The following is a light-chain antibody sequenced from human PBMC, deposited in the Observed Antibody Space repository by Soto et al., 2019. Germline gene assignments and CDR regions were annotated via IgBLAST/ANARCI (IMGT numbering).Light chain of an antibody. J-gene: IGLJ1*01. V-gene: IGLV2-14*01. CDR3: SSKTSSSSPFV. Sequence: QSALTQPASVSGSPGQSITISCTGSTSDVGAYNYVSWYKHHPGQAPQLVIYEVSNRPSGVSNRFSGSKSGNTASLTISGLQADDEGDYYCSSKTSSSSPFVFGTGTKLTVL. CDR2: EVS. CDR1: TSDVGAYNY.